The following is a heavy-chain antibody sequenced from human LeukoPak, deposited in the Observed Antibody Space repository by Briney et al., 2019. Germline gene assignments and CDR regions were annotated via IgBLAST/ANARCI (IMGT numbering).Heavy chain of an antibody. V-gene: IGHV4-34*01. CDR3: ARARGTVAIDY. D-gene: IGHD5-12*01. Sequence: SETLSLTCAVCGGSFSGYYWTWIRQPPGKGLEWIGEINDSRSTNYNPSLKSRVTISADTSKNQFSLKMRSVIAADTAVYYCARARGTVAIDYWGQGTLVTVSS. CDR1: GGSFSGYY. J-gene: IGHJ4*02. CDR2: INDSRST.